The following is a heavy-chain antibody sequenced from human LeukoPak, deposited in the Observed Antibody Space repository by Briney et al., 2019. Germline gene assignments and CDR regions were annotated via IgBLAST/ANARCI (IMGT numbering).Heavy chain of an antibody. CDR3: AREMAGRSVKYYDSSGYYGYFDY. J-gene: IGHJ4*02. CDR1: GGSISSGGYY. CDR2: IYYSGST. V-gene: IGHV4-31*03. Sequence: PSETLSLTCTVSGGSISSGGYYWSWIRQHPGKGLEWIGYIYYSGSTYYNPSLKSRVTISVDTSKNQFSLKLSSVTAADTAVYYCAREMAGRSVKYYDSSGYYGYFDYWGQGTLVTVSS. D-gene: IGHD3-22*01.